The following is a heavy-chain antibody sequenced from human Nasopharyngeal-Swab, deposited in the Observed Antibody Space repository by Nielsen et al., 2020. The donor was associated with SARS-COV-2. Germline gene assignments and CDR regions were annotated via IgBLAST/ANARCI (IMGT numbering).Heavy chain of an antibody. D-gene: IGHD3-22*01. Sequence: SETLSLTCTVSGGSISSYYWSWIRQPPGKGLEWIGYIYYSGSTNYNPSLKSRVTISVDTSKNQFSLKLSSVTAADTAVYYCARGSFWYDSSGYPAEGDAFDIWGQGIMVTVSS. CDR1: GGSISSYY. CDR2: IYYSGST. J-gene: IGHJ3*02. CDR3: ARGSFWYDSSGYPAEGDAFDI. V-gene: IGHV4-59*01.